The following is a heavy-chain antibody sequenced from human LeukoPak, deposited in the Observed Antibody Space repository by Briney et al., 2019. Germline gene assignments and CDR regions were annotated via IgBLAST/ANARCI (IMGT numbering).Heavy chain of an antibody. D-gene: IGHD2-21*02. J-gene: IGHJ4*02. Sequence: SETLSLTCAVYGGSFSGYYWSWIRQTPGKGLEWIGEINHSGSTNYNPSLKSRVTISVDTSKNQFSLKLSSVTAADTAVYYCARARPATAIVPYYFDYWGQGTLVTVSS. CDR2: INHSGST. V-gene: IGHV4-34*01. CDR3: ARARPATAIVPYYFDY. CDR1: GGSFSGYY.